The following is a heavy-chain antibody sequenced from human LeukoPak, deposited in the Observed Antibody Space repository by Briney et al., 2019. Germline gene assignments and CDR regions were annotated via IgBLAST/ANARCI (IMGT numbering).Heavy chain of an antibody. D-gene: IGHD2-21*02. V-gene: IGHV3-48*01. CDR3: VKDWRDESNCGGDCLQY. J-gene: IGHJ4*02. CDR2: ISSSSSTI. Sequence: GGSLRLSCAASGFTFSSYSMNWVRQAPGKGLEWVSYISSSSSTIYYADSVRGRFTISRDNSKNTLYLHMNSLRAEDTAVYYCVKDWRDESNCGGDCLQYWGQGTLVTVSS. CDR1: GFTFSSYS.